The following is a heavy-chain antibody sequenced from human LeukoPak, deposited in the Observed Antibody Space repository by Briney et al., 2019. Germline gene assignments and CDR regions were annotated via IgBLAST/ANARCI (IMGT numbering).Heavy chain of an antibody. CDR1: GGSFSGYY. CDR2: INHSGST. V-gene: IGHV4-34*01. J-gene: IGHJ5*02. CDR3: ASVITMVRGAVYNWFDP. Sequence: SETLSLTCAVYGGSFSGYYWSWIRQPPGKGLEWIGEINHSGSTNYNPSLKSRVTISVDTSKNQFSLKLSSVTAADTAVYYCASVITMVRGAVYNWFDPWGQGTLVTVSS. D-gene: IGHD3-10*01.